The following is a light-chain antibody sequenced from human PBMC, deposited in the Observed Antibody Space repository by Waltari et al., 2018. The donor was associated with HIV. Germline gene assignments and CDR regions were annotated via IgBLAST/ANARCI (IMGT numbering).Light chain of an antibody. J-gene: IGLJ2*01. V-gene: IGLV2-11*01. Sequence: QSALTQPLSVSGSPGPSVTISCPGTSSDVGGYNYFSWYQQHPGKAPKRMMYDVSKRPAGVPDRFSGSKSGNTASLTISGLQAEDEAEYYCCSYAGSYTLVFGGGTKLTVL. CDR1: SSDVGGYNY. CDR2: DVS. CDR3: CSYAGSYTLV.